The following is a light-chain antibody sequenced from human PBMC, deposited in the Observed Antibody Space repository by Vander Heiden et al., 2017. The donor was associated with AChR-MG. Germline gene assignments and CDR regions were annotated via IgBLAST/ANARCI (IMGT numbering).Light chain of an antibody. CDR2: GAS. CDR1: QSDSSN. Sequence: EIVMPPSPATLSVSLGERATLSCRASQSDSSNLAWYQQKPGQAPRHLIYGASTRATGIPARFSGSGSGTEFTLTISSLQSEDFAVYYCQQYNNWPVTFGQGTKVEIK. J-gene: IGKJ1*01. V-gene: IGKV3-15*01. CDR3: QQYNNWPVT.